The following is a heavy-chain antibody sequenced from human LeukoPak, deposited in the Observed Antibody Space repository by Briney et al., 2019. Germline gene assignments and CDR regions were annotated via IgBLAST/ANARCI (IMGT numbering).Heavy chain of an antibody. V-gene: IGHV3-53*01. CDR1: GFTVSSNS. CDR3: ARRAGAYSHPYDY. Sequence: GGSLRLSCTVSGFTVSSNSMSWVRQAPGKGLEWVSFIYSDNTHYSDSVKGRSTISRDNSKNTLYLQMNSLRAEDTAVYYCARRAGAYSHPYDYWGQGTLVTVSS. J-gene: IGHJ4*02. CDR2: IYSDNT. D-gene: IGHD4/OR15-4a*01.